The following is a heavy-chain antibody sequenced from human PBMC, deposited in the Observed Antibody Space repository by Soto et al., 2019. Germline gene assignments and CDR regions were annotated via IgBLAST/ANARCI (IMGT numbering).Heavy chain of an antibody. CDR2: IYHSGST. D-gene: IGHD3-3*01. CDR1: GGSISSSNW. J-gene: IGHJ4*02. V-gene: IGHV4-4*02. CDR3: ARGNYDFWSGYPMKPLPDY. Sequence: SETLSLTCAVSGGSISSSNWWSWVRQPPGKGLEWIGEIYHSGSTNYNPSLKGRVTISVDKSKNQFSLKLSSVTAAETAVYYCARGNYDFWSGYPMKPLPDYWGQGTLVTVSS.